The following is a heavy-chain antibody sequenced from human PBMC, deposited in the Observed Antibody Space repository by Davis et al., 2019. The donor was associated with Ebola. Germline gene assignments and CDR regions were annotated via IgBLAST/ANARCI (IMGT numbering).Heavy chain of an antibody. D-gene: IGHD5-24*01. Sequence: GESLKISCAASGFTFNTYWMSWVRQAPGKGLEWVANIKEDGSEKYYVDSVKGRITISRDNAMNSLYLQMNSLRAKETAVYYCVRDAYNRRGFDYWGQGTLVTVSS. CDR1: GFTFNTYW. J-gene: IGHJ4*02. V-gene: IGHV3-7*01. CDR3: VRDAYNRRGFDY. CDR2: IKEDGSEK.